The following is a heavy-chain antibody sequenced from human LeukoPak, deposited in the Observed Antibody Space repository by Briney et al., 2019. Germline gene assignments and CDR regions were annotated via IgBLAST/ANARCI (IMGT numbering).Heavy chain of an antibody. V-gene: IGHV3-15*01. CDR2: IISKTDGSIT. CDR1: AFTFSNAW. J-gene: IGHJ4*02. D-gene: IGHD5-18*01. Sequence: KPGGSLRLSCAASAFTFSNAWMSWVRQAPGKGLEWVGRIISKTDGSITDYAAHVKGRFTISRDDSKNTLYLQMNSLKTEDTAVYYCTTDSGDTAMVDYWGQGTLVTVSS. CDR3: TTDSGDTAMVDY.